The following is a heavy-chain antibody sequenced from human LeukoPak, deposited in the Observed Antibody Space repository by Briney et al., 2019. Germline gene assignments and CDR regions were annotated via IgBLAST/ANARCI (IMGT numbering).Heavy chain of an antibody. Sequence: ASVKVPCKASGYTFTGYYMHWVRQAPGQGLEWMGWINPNSGGTNYAQKFQGRVTMTRDTSISTAYMELSRLRSDDTAVYYCARDGLWFGESRYGMDVWGQGTTVTVSS. D-gene: IGHD3-10*01. J-gene: IGHJ6*02. CDR3: ARDGLWFGESRYGMDV. CDR2: INPNSGGT. V-gene: IGHV1-2*02. CDR1: GYTFTGYY.